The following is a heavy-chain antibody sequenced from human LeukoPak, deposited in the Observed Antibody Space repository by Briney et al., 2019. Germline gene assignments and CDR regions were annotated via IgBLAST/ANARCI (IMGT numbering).Heavy chain of an antibody. CDR3: ARLNLEYLYSSGPNDY. D-gene: IGHD3-10*01. CDR1: GGSINNGGYY. V-gene: IGHV4-31*03. J-gene: IGHJ4*02. Sequence: PSQTLSLTCTVSGGSINNGGYYWSWIRQHPGKGLEWIGYIYYSGSSYYNPSLRSRVTISVDTSKNQFSLKLNSVTAADTAVYYCARLNLEYLYSSGPNDYWGQGTLVTVSS. CDR2: IYYSGSS.